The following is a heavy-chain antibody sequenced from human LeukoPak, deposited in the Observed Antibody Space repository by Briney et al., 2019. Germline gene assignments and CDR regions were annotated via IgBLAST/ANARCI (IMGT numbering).Heavy chain of an antibody. V-gene: IGHV1-69*05. CDR3: ARVEMATTSFDY. CDR2: IIPIFGTA. CDR1: GGTFSSYA. D-gene: IGHD5-24*01. J-gene: IGHJ4*02. Sequence: ASVKVSCRASGGTFSSYAISWVRQAPGQGLEWMGGIIPIFGTANYAQKFQGRVTITTDESTSTAYMELSSLRSEDTAVYYCARVEMATTSFDYWGQGTLVTVSS.